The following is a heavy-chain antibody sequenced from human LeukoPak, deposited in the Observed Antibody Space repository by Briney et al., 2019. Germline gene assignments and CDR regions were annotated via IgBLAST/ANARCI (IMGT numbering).Heavy chain of an antibody. J-gene: IGHJ4*02. CDR2: INPSGGST. V-gene: IGHV1-46*01. CDR1: GHTFTSYY. D-gene: IGHD3-9*01. CDR3: AREFYILTGYSAGPYFDY. Sequence: ASVKVSCKASGHTFTSYYMHWVRQAPGQGLEWMGIINPSGGSTTYAQKFQGRLTMTSDTATSTVYMELSSLRSEATAVYYCAREFYILTGYSAGPYFDYWGQGTLVTVSS.